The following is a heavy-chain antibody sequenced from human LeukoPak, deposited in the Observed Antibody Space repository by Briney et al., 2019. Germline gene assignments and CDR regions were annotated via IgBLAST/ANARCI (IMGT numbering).Heavy chain of an antibody. CDR2: ISSSSSSSTI. CDR1: GFTVSSYS. CDR3: AKDRLPLIRGIDY. D-gene: IGHD3-10*01. J-gene: IGHJ4*02. V-gene: IGHV3-48*04. Sequence: TGGSLRLSCAASGFTVSSYSMNWVRQAPGKGLEWVSYISSSSSSSTIYYADSVKGRFTISRDNAKNSLYLQMNSLRAEDTAVYYCAKDRLPLIRGIDYWGQGTLVTVSS.